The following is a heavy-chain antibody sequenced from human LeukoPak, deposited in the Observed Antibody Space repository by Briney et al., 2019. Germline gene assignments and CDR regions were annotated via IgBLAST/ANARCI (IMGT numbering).Heavy chain of an antibody. CDR1: GFTFSSYS. CDR2: ISSSSSYI. V-gene: IGHV3-21*01. CDR3: ARDTLGEGEDANYAVYYFDY. J-gene: IGHJ4*02. Sequence: GGSLRLSCAASGFTFSSYSMNWVRQAPGKGLEWVSSISSSSSYICYADSVKGRFTISRDNAKNSLDLQMNSLRAEDTAVYYCARDTLGEGEDANYAVYYFDYWGQGTPVTVSS. D-gene: IGHD4/OR15-4a*01.